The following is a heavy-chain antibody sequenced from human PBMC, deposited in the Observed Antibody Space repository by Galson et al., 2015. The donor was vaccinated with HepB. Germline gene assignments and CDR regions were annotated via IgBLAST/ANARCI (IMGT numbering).Heavy chain of an antibody. J-gene: IGHJ4*02. CDR3: AKEWVREIVVVLMGFDY. Sequence: SLRLSCAASGFTFSSYGMHWVRQAPGKGLEWVAVISYDGSNKYYADSVKGRFTISRDNSKNTLYLQMNSLRAEDTAVYYCAKEWVREIVVVLMGFDYWGQGTLVTVSS. D-gene: IGHD3-22*01. V-gene: IGHV3-30*18. CDR2: ISYDGSNK. CDR1: GFTFSSYG.